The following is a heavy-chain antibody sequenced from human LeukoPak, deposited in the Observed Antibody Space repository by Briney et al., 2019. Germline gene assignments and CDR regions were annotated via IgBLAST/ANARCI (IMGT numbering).Heavy chain of an antibody. Sequence: PGGSLRLSCAASGFTFSSYAMSWVRQAPGKGLEWVSSFSSNGADTYYADSVRGRFTISRDNSKNTLYLQMNSLRAEDTAIYYCAKTFGSSWYFDYWGQGTLVTVSS. D-gene: IGHD6-13*01. J-gene: IGHJ4*02. V-gene: IGHV3-23*01. CDR2: FSSNGADT. CDR3: AKTFGSSWYFDY. CDR1: GFTFSSYA.